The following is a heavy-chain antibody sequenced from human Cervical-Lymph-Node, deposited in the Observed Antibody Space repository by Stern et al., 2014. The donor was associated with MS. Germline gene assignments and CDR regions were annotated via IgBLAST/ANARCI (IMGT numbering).Heavy chain of an antibody. V-gene: IGHV1-18*01. CDR3: AREWELRY. J-gene: IGHJ4*02. CDR1: GYTFTSYG. D-gene: IGHD1-26*01. CDR2: TNTYNGNT. Sequence: VQLVESGAEVKKPGASVKVSCKASGYTFTSYGISWVRQAPGQGLEWMGWTNTYNGNTNYAQNLQGRATMTTDTSTSTAYMELRSLRSDDTAVYYCAREWELRYWGQGTLVTVSS.